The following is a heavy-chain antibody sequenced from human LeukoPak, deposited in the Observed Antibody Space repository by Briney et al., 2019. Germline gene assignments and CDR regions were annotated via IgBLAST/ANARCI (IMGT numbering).Heavy chain of an antibody. CDR2: IIPIFGTA. J-gene: IGHJ6*03. CDR3: ARVYDFWSGYYSRADYYYYMDV. D-gene: IGHD3-3*01. CDR1: GGTFSSYA. Sequence: SVKVSCKASGGTFSSYAISWVRQATGQGLEWMGGIIPIFGTANYAQKFQGRVTITADESTSTAYMELSSLRSEDTAVYYCARVYDFWSGYYSRADYYYYMDVWGKGTTVTVPS. V-gene: IGHV1-69*13.